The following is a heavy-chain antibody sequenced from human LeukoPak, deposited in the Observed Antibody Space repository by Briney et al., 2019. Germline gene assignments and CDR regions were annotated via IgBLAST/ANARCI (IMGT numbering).Heavy chain of an antibody. CDR2: IIPILGIA. Sequence: ASVKVSCKASGGTFSSYAISWVRQAPGQGLEWMGRIIPILGIANYAQKFQGRVTITADKSTSTAYMELSSLRSEDTAVYYCARGVYGGKTFDYWGQGTLVTVSS. J-gene: IGHJ4*02. CDR1: GGTFSSYA. CDR3: ARGVYGGKTFDY. D-gene: IGHD4-23*01. V-gene: IGHV1-69*04.